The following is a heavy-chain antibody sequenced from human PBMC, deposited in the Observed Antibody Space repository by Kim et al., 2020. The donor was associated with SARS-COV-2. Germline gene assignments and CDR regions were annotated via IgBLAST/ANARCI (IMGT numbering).Heavy chain of an antibody. D-gene: IGHD2-21*02. J-gene: IGHJ4*02. CDR1: GFTFSSYG. CDR2: ISYDGSNK. V-gene: IGHV3-30*18. Sequence: GGSLRLSCAASGFTFSSYGMHWVRQAPGKGLEWVAVISYDGSNKYYADSVKGRFTISRDNSKNTLYLQMNSLRAEDTAVYYCAKDHSGGNSDYWGQGTLVTVSS. CDR3: AKDHSGGNSDY.